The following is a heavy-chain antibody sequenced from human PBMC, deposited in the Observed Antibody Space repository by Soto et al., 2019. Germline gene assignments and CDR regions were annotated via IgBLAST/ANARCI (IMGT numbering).Heavy chain of an antibody. Sequence: ASVKVSCKASGYTFTSYDINWVRQATGQGLEWMGWMNPNSGNTGYAQKFQGRVSMTRNTSISTAYMELSSLRSEDTAVYYCARVIAVAGRLNDYWGQGTLVTVSS. D-gene: IGHD6-19*01. V-gene: IGHV1-8*01. CDR2: MNPNSGNT. CDR3: ARVIAVAGRLNDY. CDR1: GYTFTSYD. J-gene: IGHJ4*02.